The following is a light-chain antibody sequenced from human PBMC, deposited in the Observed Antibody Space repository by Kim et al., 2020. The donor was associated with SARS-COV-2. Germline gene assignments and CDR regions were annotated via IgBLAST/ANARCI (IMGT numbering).Light chain of an antibody. CDR2: CAP. Sequence: SPGKRATLPCRASQSIRGNYLALYQQNPSQAPRLLIYCAPSRATGIPDRFRGGGLGTDFPLTVNGLEPEDFAVYYCHQYETSPRTFGQGTKVDIK. V-gene: IGKV3-20*01. CDR3: HQYETSPRT. CDR1: QSIRGNY. J-gene: IGKJ1*01.